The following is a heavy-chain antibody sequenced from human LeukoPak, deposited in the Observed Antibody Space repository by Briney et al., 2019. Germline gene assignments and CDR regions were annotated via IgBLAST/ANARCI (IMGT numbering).Heavy chain of an antibody. D-gene: IGHD3-10*01. CDR1: GGSISSGGYY. V-gene: IGHV4-39*07. J-gene: IGHJ3*02. CDR3: AREIMIYGPIYGSGSEGLRPDAFDI. CDR2: IYYSGST. Sequence: SETLSLTCTVPGGSISSGGYYWSWIRQPPGKGLEWIGSIYYSGSTYYNPSLKSRVTISVDTSRNQFSLKLSSVAAADTAVYYCAREIMIYGPIYGSGSEGLRPDAFDIWGQGTMVTVSS.